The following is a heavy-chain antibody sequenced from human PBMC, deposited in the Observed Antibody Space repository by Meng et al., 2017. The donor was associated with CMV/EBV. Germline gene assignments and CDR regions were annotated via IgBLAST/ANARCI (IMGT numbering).Heavy chain of an antibody. CDR3: ARDPATRFLEWFPPYYYHGMDV. V-gene: IGHV1-18*01. Sequence: ASVTVSCQASGYTFTRYVFSWVRQAPGQGLAWMGWVSAYNGNTNYAQKLQGRVTMTTDTPTSTAYMELRSLRSDDTAVYYCARDPATRFLEWFPPYYYHGMDVWGQGTTVTVSS. CDR1: GYTFTRYV. D-gene: IGHD3-3*01. CDR2: VSAYNGNT. J-gene: IGHJ6*02.